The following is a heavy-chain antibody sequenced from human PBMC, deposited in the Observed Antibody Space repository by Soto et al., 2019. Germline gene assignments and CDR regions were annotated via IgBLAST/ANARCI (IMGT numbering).Heavy chain of an antibody. CDR3: AREVDTAMGLYTAFDY. CDR2: ISAYNGNT. V-gene: IGHV1-18*04. D-gene: IGHD5-18*01. Sequence: QVQLVQSGAEVKKPGASVKVSCKASGYTFTSYGISWVRQDPGQGLEWMGWISAYNGNTNYAQKLQGRVTMTTDTSTSTADMELRSLRSDDTAVYYCAREVDTAMGLYTAFDYWGQGTLVTVSS. J-gene: IGHJ4*02. CDR1: GYTFTSYG.